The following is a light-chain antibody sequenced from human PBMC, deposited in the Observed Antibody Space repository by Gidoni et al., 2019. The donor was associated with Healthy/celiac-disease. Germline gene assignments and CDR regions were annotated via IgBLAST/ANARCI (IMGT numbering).Light chain of an antibody. V-gene: IGLV1-51*01. CDR2: DNK. J-gene: IGLJ1*01. CDR3: GTWDSSLSAGV. CDR1: SSNIGNNY. Sequence: TISCSGSSSNIGNNYVSWYQQLPGTAPKLLIYDNKKRPSGIPDRFSGSKSGTSATLGITGLQTGDEADYYCGTWDSSLSAGVFGTGTKVTV.